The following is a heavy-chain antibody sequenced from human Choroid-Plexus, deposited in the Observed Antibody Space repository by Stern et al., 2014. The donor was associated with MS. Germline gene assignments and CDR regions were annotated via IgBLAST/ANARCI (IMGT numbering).Heavy chain of an antibody. J-gene: IGHJ4*02. CDR1: GFSFSSFG. CDR2: ISYDGSK. Sequence: VQLVESGGGVVKPGRPLRLSSAASGFSFSSFGMHWVRQAPGKGLEWVALISYDGSKDYADSVKGRFAISRDNSKNTLYLQMNSLRAEDTAVYYCAKDRQYLTFFFDFWGQGSLVTVSS. CDR3: AKDRQYLTFFFDF. D-gene: IGHD2/OR15-2a*01. V-gene: IGHV3-30*18.